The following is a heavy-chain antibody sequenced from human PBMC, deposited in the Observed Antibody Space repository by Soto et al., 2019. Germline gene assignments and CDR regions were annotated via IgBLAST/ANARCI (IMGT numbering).Heavy chain of an antibody. J-gene: IGHJ4*02. CDR3: AREGGIGGATAADY. V-gene: IGHV4-31*03. D-gene: IGHD1-26*01. CDR2: IYYSGST. Sequence: QVQLQESGPGLVKPSQTLSLTCTVSGGSISSGGYYWSWIRQHPGKGLEWIGYIYYSGSTYYNPSLKRRVTISVDTSKHHFCLELSSVTAADTAVYYCAREGGIGGATAADYWGQGTLVTVSS. CDR1: GGSISSGGYY.